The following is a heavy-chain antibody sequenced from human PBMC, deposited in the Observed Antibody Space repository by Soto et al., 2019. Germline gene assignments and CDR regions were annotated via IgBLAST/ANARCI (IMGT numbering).Heavy chain of an antibody. Sequence: GSLRLSCSASGFTFSSYAMHWVRQAPGKGLEYVSAISSNGGSTYYADSVKGRFTISRDNSKNTLYLQMSSLRAEDTAVYYPYYYDSSGFDSLDAFDIWGQGTMVTVSS. V-gene: IGHV3-64D*06. CDR3: YYYDSSGFDSLDAFDI. D-gene: IGHD3-22*01. CDR2: ISSNGGST. CDR1: GFTFSSYA. J-gene: IGHJ3*02.